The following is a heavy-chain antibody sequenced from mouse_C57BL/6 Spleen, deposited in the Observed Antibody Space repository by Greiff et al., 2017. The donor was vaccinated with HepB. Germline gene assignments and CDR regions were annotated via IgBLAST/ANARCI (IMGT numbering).Heavy chain of an antibody. Sequence: VQLQQSGAELARPGASVKMSCKASGYTFTSYTMHWVKQRPGQGLEWIGYINPSSGYTKYNQKFKDKATLTADKSSSTAYMQLSSLTSEDSAVYYCAPITTGDYWGQGTTLTVSS. CDR3: APITTGDY. CDR1: GYTFTSYT. J-gene: IGHJ2*01. D-gene: IGHD1-1*01. CDR2: INPSSGYT. V-gene: IGHV1-4*01.